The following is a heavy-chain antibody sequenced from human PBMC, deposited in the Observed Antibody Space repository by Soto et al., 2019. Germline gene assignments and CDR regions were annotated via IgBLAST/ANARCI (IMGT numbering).Heavy chain of an antibody. V-gene: IGHV3-33*01. J-gene: IGHJ6*02. CDR3: ARDGGGFSGYDKLYYYYGMDV. D-gene: IGHD5-12*01. CDR1: GFTFSSYG. Sequence: GGSLRLSCAASGFTFSSYGMHWVRQAPGKGLEWVAVIWYDGSNKYYADSVKGRFTISRDNSKNTLYLQMNSLRAEDTAVYYCARDGGGFSGYDKLYYYYGMDVWGQGTTVTVSS. CDR2: IWYDGSNK.